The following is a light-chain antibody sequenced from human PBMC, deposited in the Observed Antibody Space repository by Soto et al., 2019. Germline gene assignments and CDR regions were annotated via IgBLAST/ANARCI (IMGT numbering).Light chain of an antibody. CDR1: SSDVGGDNY. Sequence: QSALTQPRSVSGAPGQTVTISCTGTSSDVGGDNYVSWYQQHPGKAPKLVIYDDSKRPSGVPDRFSGSKSGNTASLAISGLQAEDEADYYCRSYAGTPRGVFGGGTKVTVL. V-gene: IGLV2-11*01. J-gene: IGLJ3*02. CDR2: DDS. CDR3: RSYAGTPRGV.